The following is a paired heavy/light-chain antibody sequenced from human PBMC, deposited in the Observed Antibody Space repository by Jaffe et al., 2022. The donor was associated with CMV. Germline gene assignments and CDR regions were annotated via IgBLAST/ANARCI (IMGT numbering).Light chain of an antibody. J-gene: IGLJ2*01. V-gene: IGLV2-8*01. CDR1: SSDVGGYNY. CDR3: SSYAGSNKAVV. CDR2: EVS. Sequence: QSALTQPPSASGSPGQSVTISCTGTSSDVGGYNYVSWYQQHPGKAPKLMIYEVSKRPSGVPDRFSGSKSGNTASLTVSGLQAEDEADYYCSSYAGSNKAVVFGGGTKLTVL.
Heavy chain of an antibody. V-gene: IGHV1-8*01. CDR2: MNPNSGNT. CDR3: ARGHPSDHIVVVPAANYYYGMDV. J-gene: IGHJ6*02. D-gene: IGHD2-2*01. CDR1: GYTFTSYD. Sequence: QVQLVQSGAEVKKPGASVKVSCKASGYTFTSYDINWVRQATGQGLEWMGWMNPNSGNTGYAQKFQGRVTMTRNTSISTAYMELSSLRSEDTAVYYCARGHPSDHIVVVPAANYYYGMDVWGQGTTVTVSS.